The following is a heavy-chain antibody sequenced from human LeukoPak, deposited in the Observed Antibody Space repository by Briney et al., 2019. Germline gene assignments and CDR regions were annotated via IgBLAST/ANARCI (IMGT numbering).Heavy chain of an antibody. CDR2: ISAYNGNT. Sequence: ASVKVSCKASGYTFTSYGISWVRQAPGQGLEWMGWISAYNGNTNYAQKLQGRVTMTTDTSTSTAYMELRSLRSHDTAVYYFPRSSGNYYYYYMDVWGKGTTVTVSS. D-gene: IGHD2-15*01. CDR3: PRSSGNYYYYYMDV. V-gene: IGHV1-18*01. J-gene: IGHJ6*03. CDR1: GYTFTSYG.